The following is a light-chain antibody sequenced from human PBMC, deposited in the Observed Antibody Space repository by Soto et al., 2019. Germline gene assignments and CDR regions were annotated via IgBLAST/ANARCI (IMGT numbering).Light chain of an antibody. Sequence: QSALTQPASVSGSPGQSITISCTGTTNDVGGYNYVSWYQQHPGKAPKLLIFEVSSRPSGVSNRFSGSKSGNTASLTISALQAEDEADYFCNSYSSSTTLVVFGAGTKVTVL. V-gene: IGLV2-14*01. CDR3: NSYSSSTTLVV. J-gene: IGLJ1*01. CDR1: TNDVGGYNY. CDR2: EVS.